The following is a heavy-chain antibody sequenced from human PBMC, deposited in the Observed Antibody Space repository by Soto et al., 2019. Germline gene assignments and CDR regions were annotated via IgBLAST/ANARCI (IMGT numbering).Heavy chain of an antibody. CDR2: ISYDGSNK. D-gene: IGHD2-15*01. V-gene: IGHV3-30*18. CDR3: AKGFKGVVAAPLDY. J-gene: IGHJ4*02. Sequence: QVQLVESGGGVVQPGRSLRLSCAASGFTFNSYGMHWVRQAPGKGLEWVAVISYDGSNKYYADSVKGRFTISRDNSKNTLYLQMNSLRAEDTAVYYCAKGFKGVVAAPLDYWGQGTLVTVSS. CDR1: GFTFNSYG.